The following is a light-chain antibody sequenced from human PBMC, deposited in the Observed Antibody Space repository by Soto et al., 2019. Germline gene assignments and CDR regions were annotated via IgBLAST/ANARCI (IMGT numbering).Light chain of an antibody. CDR3: QQYNNWRGT. Sequence: EIVMTQSPATLSVSPGERATLSCRASQSVSSNLAWYQQKPGQAPRLLIYGASTRATGIPARFSGSGSGTEFTLTISSLQSEDFAVYYCQQYNNWRGTFGGGTKVDNK. V-gene: IGKV3-15*01. CDR2: GAS. CDR1: QSVSSN. J-gene: IGKJ4*01.